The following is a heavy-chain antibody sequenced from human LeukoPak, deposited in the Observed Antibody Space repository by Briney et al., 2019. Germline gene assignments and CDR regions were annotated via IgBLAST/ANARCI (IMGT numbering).Heavy chain of an antibody. CDR3: ARAGDKLLNWCDP. J-gene: IGHJ5*02. CDR2: IYYSGST. V-gene: IGHV4-30-4*01. D-gene: IGHD1-14*01. Sequence: KPSETLSLTCTVSGGSISSGDYYWSWIRQPPGKGLEWIGYIYYSGSTYYNPSLKSRITISVDTSNNQFSLKLSSVTAADTAVYYCARAGDKLLNWCDPWGQGTLVTVSS. CDR1: GGSISSGDYY.